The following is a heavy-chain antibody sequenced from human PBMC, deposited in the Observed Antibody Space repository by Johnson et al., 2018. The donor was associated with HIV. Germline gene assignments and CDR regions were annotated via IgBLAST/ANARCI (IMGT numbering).Heavy chain of an antibody. CDR3: AKDVGNYWPDAFDI. Sequence: QVQLVESGGGVVQPGGSLTLSCAASGFTFSTYVMHWVRQAPGKGLEWVTFIRYDGSSKYYADSVKGRFTISRDNSKNTLYLQMNSLRAEDTALYYCAKDVGNYWPDAFDIWGQGTMVTVSS. V-gene: IGHV3-30*02. CDR2: IRYDGSSK. D-gene: IGHD3-22*01. CDR1: GFTFSTYV. J-gene: IGHJ3*02.